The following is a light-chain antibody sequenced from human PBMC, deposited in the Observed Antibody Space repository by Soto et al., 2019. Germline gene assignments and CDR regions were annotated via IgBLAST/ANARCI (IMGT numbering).Light chain of an antibody. CDR3: MQCITFT. V-gene: IGKV2-30*01. Sequence: VLTQSPLSLSVTLGQPASISCRSSQSLVYSDGNTYLNWFQQRPGQSPRRLIYKASKRDSGVPERFRRSGSGTDSTLSISRVEAGDVGLYYCMQCITFTFGQGTRVEI. CDR1: QSLVYSDGNTY. CDR2: KAS. J-gene: IGKJ1*01.